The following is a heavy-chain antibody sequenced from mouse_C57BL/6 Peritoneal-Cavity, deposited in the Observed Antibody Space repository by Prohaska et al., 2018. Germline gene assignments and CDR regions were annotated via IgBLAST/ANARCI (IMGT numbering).Heavy chain of an antibody. D-gene: IGHD1-1*02. Sequence: QMQLQESGPGLVKPSQSLFLTCSITGFPITSGYYWIWIRQSPGKPLEWMWYITHSGETFYNPSLQSPISITRETSKNQFFRQLNSVTTEDTAMYYCAGDYYGYWYFDVWGTGTTVTVSS. CDR1: GFPITSGYY. CDR2: ITHSGET. CDR3: AGDYYGYWYFDV. J-gene: IGHJ1*03. V-gene: IGHV12-3*01.